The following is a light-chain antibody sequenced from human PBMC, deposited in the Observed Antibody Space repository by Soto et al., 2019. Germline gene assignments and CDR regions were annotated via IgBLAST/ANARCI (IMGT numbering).Light chain of an antibody. Sequence: DIQMTQSPSSLSASVGDRVTITCRASQSISNYLNWYQQKPGKAPKILIFAASSLQGEAPSRFSGSGSGTDFSLTINSLRSEDFATYYCQQSYGLPPVTFGGGTKVEIK. CDR3: QQSYGLPPVT. V-gene: IGKV1-39*01. CDR2: AAS. J-gene: IGKJ4*01. CDR1: QSISNY.